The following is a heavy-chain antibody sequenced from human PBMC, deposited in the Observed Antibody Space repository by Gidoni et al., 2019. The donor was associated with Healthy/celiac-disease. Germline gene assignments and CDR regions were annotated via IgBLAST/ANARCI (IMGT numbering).Heavy chain of an antibody. D-gene: IGHD6-6*01. V-gene: IGHV3-23*01. J-gene: IGHJ4*02. CDR2: ISGSGGST. CDR1: GFPFSSYA. Sequence: EVQLLESGVGLVQPGGSLSPSFAAAGFPFSSYAMSWVRQAPGKGLEWGAAISGSGGSTYYADSVKGRFTISRDNSKNTLYLQMNSLRAEDTAVYYCAKAGIAARPGYDYWGQGTLVTVSS. CDR3: AKAGIAARPGYDY.